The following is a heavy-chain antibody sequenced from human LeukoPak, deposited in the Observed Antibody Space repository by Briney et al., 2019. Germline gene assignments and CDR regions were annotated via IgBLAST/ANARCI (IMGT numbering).Heavy chain of an antibody. Sequence: PSETLSLTCTVSGGSISSSSYYWGWIRQPPGKGLEWIGEINHSGSTNYNPSLKSRVTISVDTSKDQFSLKLSSVTAADTAVYYCAKDRGSCDPWGQGTLVTVSS. D-gene: IGHD3-10*01. CDR2: INHSGST. V-gene: IGHV4-39*07. CDR1: GGSISSSSYY. CDR3: AKDRGSCDP. J-gene: IGHJ5*02.